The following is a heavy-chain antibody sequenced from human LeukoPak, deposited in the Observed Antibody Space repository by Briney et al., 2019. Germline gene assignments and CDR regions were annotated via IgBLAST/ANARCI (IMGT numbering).Heavy chain of an antibody. CDR3: ARAGDYGDPFDY. V-gene: IGHV1-24*01. D-gene: IGHD4-17*01. Sequence: ASVNVSCKVSGYTLTELSMHWVRQAPGKGLEWMGGFDPEDGETIYAQKFQGRVTMTEDTSTDTAYMELSSLRSEDTAVYYCARAGDYGDPFDYWGQGTLVTVSS. CDR2: FDPEDGET. CDR1: GYTLTELS. J-gene: IGHJ4*02.